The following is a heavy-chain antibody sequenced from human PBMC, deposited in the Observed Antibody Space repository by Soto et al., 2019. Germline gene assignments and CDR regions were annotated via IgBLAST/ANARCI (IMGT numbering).Heavy chain of an antibody. CDR1: GGSISSSNL. Sequence: SETLSPTCAVSGGSISSSNLWSWVRQPPGKGLDWIGEIYHSGSTNYNPSLKSRVAISVDKSKNQFSLKLSSVTAADTAVYYCAKDRRYYDSSGYSYYYYGMDVWGQGTTVTVSS. D-gene: IGHD3-22*01. J-gene: IGHJ6*02. CDR2: IYHSGST. V-gene: IGHV4-4*02. CDR3: AKDRRYYDSSGYSYYYYGMDV.